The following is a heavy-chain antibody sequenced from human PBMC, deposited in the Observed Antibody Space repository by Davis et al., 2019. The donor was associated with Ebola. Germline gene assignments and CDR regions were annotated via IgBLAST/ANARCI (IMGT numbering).Heavy chain of an antibody. CDR2: IKADGSAK. J-gene: IGHJ5*02. D-gene: IGHD6-13*01. CDR3: ARTYSSIAFFWFDP. V-gene: IGHV3-7*03. Sequence: GGSLRLSCAASGFTFSSYAMSWVRQAPGKALEWVATIKADGSAKYYVDSVKGRFTISRDNVKNSLYLQMDSLRAEDTAVYYCARTYSSIAFFWFDPWGQGTLVTVSS. CDR1: GFTFSSYA.